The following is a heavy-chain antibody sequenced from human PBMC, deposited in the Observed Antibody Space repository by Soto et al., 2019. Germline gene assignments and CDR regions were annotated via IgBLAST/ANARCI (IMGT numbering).Heavy chain of an antibody. V-gene: IGHV1-2*02. CDR3: ARDQSPSSGWPGMDV. Sequence: ASVGGSCQASGYAFTDYYMHWVRKAPGQGLEWMGWINPNSGGTNYAQKFQGRVTMTRDTSISTAYMELNRLRSDDTAVYYCARDQSPSSGWPGMDVWGQGTTVTVSS. D-gene: IGHD6-19*01. J-gene: IGHJ6*02. CDR1: GYAFTDYY. CDR2: INPNSGGT.